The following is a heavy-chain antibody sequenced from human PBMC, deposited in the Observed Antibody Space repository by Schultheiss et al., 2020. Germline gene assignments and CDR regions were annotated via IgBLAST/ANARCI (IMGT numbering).Heavy chain of an antibody. J-gene: IGHJ6*04. V-gene: IGHV4-34*01. Sequence: SETLSLTCSVYGGSFRDYYWNWIRQPPGKGLEWIGEINQSGSTNYNPSLKSRVTISIDTSNKQFSLKLHSVSAADTAVYYCAMPSRAAGYYYYGLDVWGKGTTVTVSS. CDR3: AMPSRAAGYYYYGLDV. CDR2: INQSGST. CDR1: GGSFRDYY. D-gene: IGHD2-15*01.